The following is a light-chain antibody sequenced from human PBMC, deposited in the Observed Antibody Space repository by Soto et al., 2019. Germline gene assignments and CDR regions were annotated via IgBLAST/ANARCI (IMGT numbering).Light chain of an antibody. J-gene: IGLJ2*01. CDR2: EVY. Sequence: QSALTHPPSASGSPGQSVTISCTGTSSDVGGYNYVSWYQHHPDKAPKLIIYEVYKRPSGVPDRFSGSKSGNTASLTVSGLQAEDEAEYYCSSYAASDSFVVFGGGTKRTFL. V-gene: IGLV2-8*01. CDR3: SSYAASDSFVV. CDR1: SSDVGGYNY.